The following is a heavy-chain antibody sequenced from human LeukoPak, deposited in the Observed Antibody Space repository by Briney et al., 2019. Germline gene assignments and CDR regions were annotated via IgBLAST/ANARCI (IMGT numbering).Heavy chain of an antibody. D-gene: IGHD4-17*01. CDR2: INSDGSTT. CDR1: GFTFSSYW. J-gene: IGHJ5*02. CDR3: ARARDYGDYVNWFDP. V-gene: IGHV3-74*01. Sequence: GGSLRLSCAASGFTFSSYWMHWVRQIPGKGLVWVSRINSDGSTTSYADSVKGRFTISRDNAKNTLYLQMSSLRAEDTAVYYCARARDYGDYVNWFDPWGQGTLVTVSS.